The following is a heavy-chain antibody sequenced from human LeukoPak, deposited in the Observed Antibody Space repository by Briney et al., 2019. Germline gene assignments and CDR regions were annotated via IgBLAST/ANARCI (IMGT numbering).Heavy chain of an antibody. Sequence: ASVKVSCKASGYTFTSYCMHWVRQAPGQGLEWMGWMNPNSGNTGYAQKFQGRIIVSRNTSISTAYMELSSLTSEDTAIYYCARIAAAGNKRLNYWGQGTLVTVAS. CDR3: ARIAAAGNKRLNY. V-gene: IGHV1-8*02. J-gene: IGHJ4*02. CDR1: GYTFTSYC. CDR2: MNPNSGNT. D-gene: IGHD6-13*01.